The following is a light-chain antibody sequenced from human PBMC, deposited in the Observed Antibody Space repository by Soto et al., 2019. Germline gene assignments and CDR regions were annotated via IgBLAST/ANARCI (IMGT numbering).Light chain of an antibody. CDR3: LQYGSSPGT. CDR1: QSVSSSY. Sequence: EIVLTQSPGTLSLSPGERATLSCRASQSVSSSYLAWYQQKPGQAPRLLIYGASSRATGIPDRFSGSGSGTDFPLTISGLEPEDFAVYYCLQYGSSPGTFGQGTKVEVK. CDR2: GAS. J-gene: IGKJ1*01. V-gene: IGKV3-20*01.